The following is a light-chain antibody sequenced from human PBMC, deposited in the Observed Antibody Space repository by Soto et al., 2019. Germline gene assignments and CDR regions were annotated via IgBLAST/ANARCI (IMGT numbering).Light chain of an antibody. J-gene: IGLJ2*01. Sequence: QSALTQPPSASGSPGQSVTISCTGTSSDVGGYNYVSWYQQHPGKAPKLMISEVNKRPSGVPDRFSGSKSGNTASLTVSGLQAEDEADYYCSSYAVSKNLVFGGGTKRTVL. CDR1: SSDVGGYNY. V-gene: IGLV2-8*01. CDR2: EVN. CDR3: SSYAVSKNLV.